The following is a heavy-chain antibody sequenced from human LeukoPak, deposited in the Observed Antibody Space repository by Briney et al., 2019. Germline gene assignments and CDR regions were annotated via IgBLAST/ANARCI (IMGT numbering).Heavy chain of an antibody. CDR1: GFNFNDYA. V-gene: IGHV3-9*01. Sequence: SLRLSCAASGFNFNDYAMHWVRQVPGKGLEWVSGISWNSVNIGYADSVTGRFTISRDNSKNTVYLEMNSLVPEDTAVYYCAKDDSGSSNLRFYNYYMDVWGKGTTVIVSS. J-gene: IGHJ6*03. CDR2: ISWNSVNI. CDR3: AKDDSGSSNLRFYNYYMDV. D-gene: IGHD2-2*01.